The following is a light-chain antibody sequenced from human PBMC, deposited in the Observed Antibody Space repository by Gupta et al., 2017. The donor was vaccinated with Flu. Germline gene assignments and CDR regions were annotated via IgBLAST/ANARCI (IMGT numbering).Light chain of an antibody. Sequence: ETTLTQSPAFISATPGDKVNISCKASQEIDDDMNWYQQKPGEAAIFIIQEATTLGTGIPARFSGRGYGTDFTLTIKNLESEDAAYYCCLQHANYPPTFGQGTKVDIK. J-gene: IGKJ2*01. V-gene: IGKV5-2*01. CDR2: EAT. CDR3: LQHANYPPT. CDR1: QEIDDD.